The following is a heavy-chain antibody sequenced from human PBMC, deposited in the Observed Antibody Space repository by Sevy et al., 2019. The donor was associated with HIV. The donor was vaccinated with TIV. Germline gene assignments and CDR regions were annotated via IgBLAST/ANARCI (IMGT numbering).Heavy chain of an antibody. D-gene: IGHD1-26*01. J-gene: IGHJ4*02. V-gene: IGHV1-2*02. CDR3: ARSNLRWGAVGAHYFDY. CDR1: GYTFTGYY. CDR2: INPNSGGT. Sequence: ASVKVSCKASGYTFTGYYMHWVRQAPGQGLEWMGWINPNSGGTNYAQKFQGRVTMTRDTSISTAYMELSRLRSDDTAVYYCARSNLRWGAVGAHYFDYWGQGTLVTVSS.